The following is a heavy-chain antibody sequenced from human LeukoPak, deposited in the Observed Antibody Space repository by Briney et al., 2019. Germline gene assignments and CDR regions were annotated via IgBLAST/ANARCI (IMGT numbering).Heavy chain of an antibody. D-gene: IGHD1-26*01. V-gene: IGHV3-66*02. Sequence: PGGSLRLSCAASGFTVSSNYMSWVRQAPGKGLEWVSVIYSGGSTYYADSVKGRFTISRDNSKNTLYLQMNSLRAEDTAVYYCASEIKVGATPYYHYYGMDVWGQGTTVTVSS. CDR2: IYSGGST. CDR1: GFTVSSNY. CDR3: ASEIKVGATPYYHYYGMDV. J-gene: IGHJ6*02.